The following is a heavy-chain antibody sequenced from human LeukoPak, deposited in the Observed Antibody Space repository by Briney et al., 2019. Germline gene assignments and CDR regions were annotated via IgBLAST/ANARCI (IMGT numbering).Heavy chain of an antibody. CDR3: ARDPTTTGMYGMEV. CDR1: GFTFTNYG. Sequence: HPGGSLRLSCAASGFTFTNYGLSWVRQAPGKGLEWVAVVWYDGTNEYYADSVKGRFTISRDNSKNTVFLQMNSLRAEDTALYYCARDPTTTGMYGMEVWGQGTTVTVSS. D-gene: IGHD4-17*01. J-gene: IGHJ6*02. CDR2: VWYDGTNE. V-gene: IGHV3-33*08.